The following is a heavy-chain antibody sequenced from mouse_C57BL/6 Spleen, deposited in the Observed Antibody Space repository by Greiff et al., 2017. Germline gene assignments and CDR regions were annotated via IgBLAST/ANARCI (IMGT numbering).Heavy chain of an antibody. Sequence: QVQLQQPGAELVKPGASVKLSCKASGYTFTSYWMTWVKQRPGRGLEWIGSIDPDSGGTKYNEKFKSKATLTVDKPSSTAYMQRSSLTSEDSAVYYCARAGDGYLYAMDYWGQGTSVTVSS. CDR3: ARAGDGYLYAMDY. D-gene: IGHD2-3*01. V-gene: IGHV1-72*01. J-gene: IGHJ4*01. CDR2: IDPDSGGT. CDR1: GYTFTSYW.